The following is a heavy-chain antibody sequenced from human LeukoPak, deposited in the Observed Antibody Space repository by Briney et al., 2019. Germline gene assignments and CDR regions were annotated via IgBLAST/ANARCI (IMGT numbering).Heavy chain of an antibody. CDR3: ARRQGCSSTSCPPDS. V-gene: IGHV5-51*01. CDR2: IYPGDSDT. D-gene: IGHD2-2*01. J-gene: IGHJ4*02. CDR1: GYSLTTYW. Sequence: PGESLKISCRGSGYSLTTYWIGWVRQMPGKGLEWMGIIYPGDSDTRYSPSFQGQVTMSADKSINTAYLQWSSLKASDTAMYYCARRQGCSSTSCPPDSWGQGTLVTVSS.